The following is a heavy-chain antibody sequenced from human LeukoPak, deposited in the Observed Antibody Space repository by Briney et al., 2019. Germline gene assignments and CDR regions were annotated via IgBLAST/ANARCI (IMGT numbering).Heavy chain of an antibody. V-gene: IGHV4-31*03. J-gene: IGHJ4*02. CDR2: IYYSGST. Sequence: SETLSLTCTVSGGSISSGGYYWSWIRQHPGKGLEWIGYIYYSGSTYYNPSLKSRVTISVDTSKNQFSLKLSSVTAADTAVHYCARVLLWFGELPQAYFDYWGQGTLVTVSS. D-gene: IGHD3-10*01. CDR3: ARVLLWFGELPQAYFDY. CDR1: GGSISSGGYY.